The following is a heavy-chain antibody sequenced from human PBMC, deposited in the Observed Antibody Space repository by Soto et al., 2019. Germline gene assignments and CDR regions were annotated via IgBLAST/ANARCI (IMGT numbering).Heavy chain of an antibody. CDR3: AHGIAAAGPGEDWFDP. CDR1: GFSLSTSGVG. D-gene: IGHD6-13*01. Sequence: ASGPTLVNPTQTLTLTCTFSGFSLSTSGVGVGWIRQPPGKALEWLALIYWDDDKRYSPSLKSRLTITKDTSKNQVVLTMTNMDPVDTATYYCAHGIAAAGPGEDWFDPWGQGTLVTVSS. V-gene: IGHV2-5*02. J-gene: IGHJ5*02. CDR2: IYWDDDK.